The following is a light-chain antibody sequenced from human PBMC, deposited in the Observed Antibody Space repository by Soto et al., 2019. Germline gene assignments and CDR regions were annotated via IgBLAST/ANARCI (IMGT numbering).Light chain of an antibody. V-gene: IGKV3-15*01. CDR2: SAS. Sequence: IVMTQSPATLSVSPGERATLSCRASQSVATNLAWYQQKPGQAPRLLIHSASTRATGVPARFSGSGSGTESTLSISSLQSEDFAVYYCQHHTYCPSFGQGTNLEIK. CDR3: QHHTYCPS. J-gene: IGKJ2*01. CDR1: QSVATN.